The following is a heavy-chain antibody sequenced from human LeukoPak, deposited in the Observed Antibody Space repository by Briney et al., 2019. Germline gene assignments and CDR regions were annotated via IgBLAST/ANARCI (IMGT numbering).Heavy chain of an antibody. J-gene: IGHJ3*02. V-gene: IGHV3-30*01. D-gene: IGHD1-26*01. CDR1: GFTFSAYA. CDR3: ARGPGPIAGAKNPFDI. CDR2: ISYDGSNK. Sequence: GGSLRLSCAASGFTFSAYAMHWVRQAPGKGLEWVAVISYDGSNKYYADSVKGRLTISGDKSKDTLYLQMNSLRPEDTAVYYCARGPGPIAGAKNPFDIWGQGTMVTVSS.